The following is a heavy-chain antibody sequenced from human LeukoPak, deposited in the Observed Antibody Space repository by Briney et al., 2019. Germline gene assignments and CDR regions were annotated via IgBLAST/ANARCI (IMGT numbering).Heavy chain of an antibody. D-gene: IGHD2-15*01. CDR1: GFTFSSYS. CDR3: ARGYCSGGSCWVSYFDY. J-gene: IGHJ4*02. V-gene: IGHV3-21*01. CDR2: ISSSSSYI. Sequence: GGSLRLSCAPSGFTFSSYSMNWVRQAPGKGLEWASSISSSSSYIYYAASVKGRFTISRDNAKNSLYLQMNSLRAEDTAVYYCARGYCSGGSCWVSYFDYWGQGTLVTVSS.